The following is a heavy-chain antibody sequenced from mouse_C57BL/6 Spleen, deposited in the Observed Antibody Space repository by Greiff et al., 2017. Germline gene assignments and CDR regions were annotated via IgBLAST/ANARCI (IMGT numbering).Heavy chain of an antibody. CDR2: IDPETGGT. J-gene: IGHJ4*01. Sequence: QVQLQPSGAELVRPGASVTLSCKASGYTFTDYEMHWVKQTPVHGLEWIGAIDPETGGTAYNQKFKGKAILTADKSSSTAYMELRSLTSEDSAVYYCTRSTTVVALYYYAMDYWGQGTSVTVSS. CDR1: GYTFTDYE. D-gene: IGHD1-1*01. CDR3: TRSTTVVALYYYAMDY. V-gene: IGHV1-15*01.